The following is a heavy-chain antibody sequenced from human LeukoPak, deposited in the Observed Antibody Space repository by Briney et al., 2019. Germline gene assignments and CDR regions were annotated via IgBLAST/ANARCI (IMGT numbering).Heavy chain of an antibody. CDR3: ARDVRDYYASSGYDGEAFDI. Sequence: GGSLRLSCAASGFTFSDYYMSWIRQAPGKGLEWGSSISSSSSYIYYADSVKGRFTISRDNAKNSLYLQMNSLRAEDTAVYYCARDVRDYYASSGYDGEAFDIWGQGTMVTVSS. CDR2: ISSSSSYI. CDR1: GFTFSDYY. D-gene: IGHD3-22*01. J-gene: IGHJ3*02. V-gene: IGHV3-11*06.